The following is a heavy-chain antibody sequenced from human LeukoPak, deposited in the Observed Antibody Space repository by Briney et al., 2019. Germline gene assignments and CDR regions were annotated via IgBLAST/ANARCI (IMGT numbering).Heavy chain of an antibody. CDR1: NGSFGGFH. D-gene: IGHD2-2*01. CDR3: VRGRYCSSANCYDWFDP. CDR2: ITSGGAT. J-gene: IGHJ5*02. V-gene: IGHV4-34*01. Sequence: SETLSLTCAVDNGSFGGFHWNWIRRPPGKGLEWIGEITSGGATNYHPSLRSRVTMSVDTSKKQFSLKLTSLTAADTGVNYCVRGRYCSSANCYDWFDPWGPGTHVSVSS.